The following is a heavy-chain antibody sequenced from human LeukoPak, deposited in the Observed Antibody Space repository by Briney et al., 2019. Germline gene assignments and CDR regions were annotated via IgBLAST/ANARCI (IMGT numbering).Heavy chain of an antibody. J-gene: IGHJ4*02. CDR1: GGSFSGYY. Sequence: PSETLSLTCAVYGGSFSGYYWSWIRQPPGKGLEWIGEINHSGSTNYNPSLKSRVTISVDTSKNQFSLKLSSVTAADTAVYYCASMTTVTSFNYWGREPWSPSPQ. D-gene: IGHD4-17*01. CDR3: ASMTTVTSFNY. V-gene: IGHV4-34*01. CDR2: INHSGST.